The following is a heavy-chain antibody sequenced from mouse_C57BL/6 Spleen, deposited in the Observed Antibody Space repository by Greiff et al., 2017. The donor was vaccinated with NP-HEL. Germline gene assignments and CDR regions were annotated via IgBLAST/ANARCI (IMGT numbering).Heavy chain of an antibody. J-gene: IGHJ3*01. CDR2: IWGVGST. CDR1: GFSLTSYG. D-gene: IGHD4-1*01. V-gene: IGHV2-6*01. CDR3: ATLTGTGFAY. Sequence: VKVVESGPGLVAPSQSLSITCTVSGFSLTSYGVDWVRQSPGKGLEWLGVIWGVGSTNYNSALKSRLSISKDNSKSQVFLKMNSLQTDDTAMYYCATLTGTGFAYWGQGTLVTVSA.